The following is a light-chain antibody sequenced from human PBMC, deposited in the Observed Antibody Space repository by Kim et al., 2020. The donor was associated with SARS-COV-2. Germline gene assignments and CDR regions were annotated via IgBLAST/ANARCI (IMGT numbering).Light chain of an antibody. V-gene: IGKV1-16*01. CDR2: VAS. CDR3: QQDKSSPLT. Sequence: ASLWNRATLPCRASQDLKNNLVWLKQKPGKAPRSLLYVASSLQSGVPSRFSGSGSGKDFPLTISSLQPEDFATYYCQQDKSSPLTFGQGTRLEIK. J-gene: IGKJ5*01. CDR1: QDLKNN.